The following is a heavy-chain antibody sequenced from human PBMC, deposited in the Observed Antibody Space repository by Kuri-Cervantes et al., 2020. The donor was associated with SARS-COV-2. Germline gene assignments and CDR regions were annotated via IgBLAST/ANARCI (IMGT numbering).Heavy chain of an antibody. Sequence: ASVKVSCKASGYTFTSHNMHWVRQAPGQGLEWMGMLNPSGGSRINTQKFQGRLTMTRDTPTSTVYMELSSLRSDDTAVYYCAREYYYGSGRYYGAFDHWGQGTPVTVSS. CDR2: LNPSGGSR. J-gene: IGHJ4*02. V-gene: IGHV1-46*01. D-gene: IGHD3-10*01. CDR1: GYTFTSHN. CDR3: AREYYYGSGRYYGAFDH.